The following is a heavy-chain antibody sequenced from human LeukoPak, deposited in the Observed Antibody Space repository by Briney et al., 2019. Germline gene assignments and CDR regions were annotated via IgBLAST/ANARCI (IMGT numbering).Heavy chain of an antibody. CDR3: AKDLSLDYYDSSGSPDAFDI. J-gene: IGHJ3*02. CDR2: VSWNSGSI. V-gene: IGHV3-9*01. D-gene: IGHD3-22*01. CDR1: GFTFDDYA. Sequence: GGSLRLSCAASGFTFDDYAMHWVRQAPGKGLEWVSGVSWNSGSIGYADSVRGRFTISRDNAKNTLYLQMNSLRAEDTAVYYCAKDLSLDYYDSSGSPDAFDIWGQGTMVTVSS.